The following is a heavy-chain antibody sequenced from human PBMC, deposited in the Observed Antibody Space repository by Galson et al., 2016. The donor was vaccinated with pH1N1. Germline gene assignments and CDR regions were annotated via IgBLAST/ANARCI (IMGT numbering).Heavy chain of an antibody. CDR3: ARGGYCSGGSGYDVFDY. D-gene: IGHD2-15*01. V-gene: IGHV1-8*01. CDR1: GYTFTDYD. J-gene: IGHJ4*02. Sequence: SVKVSCKASGYTFTDYDINWVRQGTGQGLEWMGWMNPNNDNTGYAQKFQGRVTMTRNTSISTAYMELSSLRSEDTAVYYCARGGYCSGGSGYDVFDYGGQGTRVTVS. CDR2: MNPNNDNT.